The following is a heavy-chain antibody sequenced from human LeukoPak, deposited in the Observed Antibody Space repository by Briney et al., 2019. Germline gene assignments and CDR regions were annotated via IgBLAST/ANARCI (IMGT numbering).Heavy chain of an antibody. CDR2: IKADGSST. D-gene: IGHD3-22*01. CDR1: GFTFSNFW. Sequence: PGGSLRLSCAASGFTFSNFWMHWVRQAPGKGLVWVSRIKADGSSTTYADSVKGRFTISRDNAKNTVYLQMNSLRAEDTAVYYCANDRGYSFDYWGQGTLVTVSS. V-gene: IGHV3-74*01. J-gene: IGHJ4*02. CDR3: ANDRGYSFDY.